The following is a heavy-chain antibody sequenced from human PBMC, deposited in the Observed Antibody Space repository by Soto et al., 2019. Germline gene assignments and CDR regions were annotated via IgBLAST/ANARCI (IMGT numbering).Heavy chain of an antibody. J-gene: IGHJ4*02. CDR3: ARAERDSYGYYFDY. D-gene: IGHD5-18*01. Sequence: SGTLSLTCTASGGSISSYYWSWIRQPPGKGLEWIGYIYYSGSTNYNPSLKSRVTISVDTSKNQFSLKLSSVTAADTAVYYCARAERDSYGYYFDYWGQGTLVTVSS. CDR1: GGSISSYY. CDR2: IYYSGST. V-gene: IGHV4-59*01.